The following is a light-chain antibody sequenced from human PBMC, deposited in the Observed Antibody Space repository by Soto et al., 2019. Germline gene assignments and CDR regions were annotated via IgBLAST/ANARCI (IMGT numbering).Light chain of an antibody. Sequence: EIVLTQSPATLSLSPGERATVSCRASQSVSNNLGWSQQKPGQAPRLLIYDASNRATGIPARFSGSGSGTDFTLTISSLEPEDFAVYYCQHGGTFGHGTRLEIK. CDR3: QHGGT. CDR2: DAS. CDR1: QSVSNN. J-gene: IGKJ5*01. V-gene: IGKV3-11*01.